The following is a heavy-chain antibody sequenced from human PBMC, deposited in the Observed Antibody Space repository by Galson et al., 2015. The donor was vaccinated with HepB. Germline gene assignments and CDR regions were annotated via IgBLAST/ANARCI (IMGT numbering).Heavy chain of an antibody. J-gene: IGHJ5*02. CDR1: GFTFSSYS. V-gene: IGHV3-48*02. D-gene: IGHD3-3*01. CDR2: ISSSSSTI. CDR3: ARDRVSLRFLEWLLFAP. Sequence: SLRLSCAASGFTFSSYSMNWVRQAPGKGLEWVSYISSSSSTIYYADSVKGRFTISRDNAKNSLYLQMNSLRDEDTAVYYCARDRVSLRFLEWLLFAPWGQGTLVTVSS.